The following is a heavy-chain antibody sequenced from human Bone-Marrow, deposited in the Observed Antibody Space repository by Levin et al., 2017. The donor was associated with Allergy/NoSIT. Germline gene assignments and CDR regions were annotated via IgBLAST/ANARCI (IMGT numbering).Heavy chain of an antibody. CDR1: GYTFTAYW. CDR2: FNPNAGTA. V-gene: IGHV1-46*01. D-gene: IGHD3-10*01. Sequence: ASVKVSCKASGYTFTAYWIDWVRQDPGQGPEWLGLFNPNAGTATYAQKFQARVTMTAETSTSTVYMELSSLGSEDTAVYYCARSKDHHLWEWGQGTLVTVSS. J-gene: IGHJ4*02. CDR3: ARSKDHHLWE.